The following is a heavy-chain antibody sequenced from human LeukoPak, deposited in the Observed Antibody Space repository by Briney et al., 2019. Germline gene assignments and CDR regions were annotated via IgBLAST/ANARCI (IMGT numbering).Heavy chain of an antibody. CDR2: IGGSGGST. Sequence: PGGSLRLSCAASGFTFSSYAMGWVRQAPGKGLEWVSGIGGSGGSTYYADSVKGRFTVSRDNSKNTLYLQMNSLRAGDTAVYYCAIHYYGSAGNFDYWGQGTLVTVSS. CDR1: GFTFSSYA. J-gene: IGHJ4*02. D-gene: IGHD3-10*01. V-gene: IGHV3-23*01. CDR3: AIHYYGSAGNFDY.